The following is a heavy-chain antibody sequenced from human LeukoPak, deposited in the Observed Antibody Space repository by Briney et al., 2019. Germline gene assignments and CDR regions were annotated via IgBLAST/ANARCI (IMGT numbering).Heavy chain of an antibody. J-gene: IGHJ3*02. CDR3: ASYSGYDSWSDAFDI. CDR2: ISAYNGNT. Sequence: GASVKVSCKASGYTFTSYGISWVRQAPGQGLEWMGWISAYNGNTNYAQKLQGRVTMTTDISTSTAYMELRSLRSDDTAVYYCASYSGYDSWSDAFDIWGQGTMVTVSS. D-gene: IGHD5-12*01. CDR1: GYTFTSYG. V-gene: IGHV1-18*01.